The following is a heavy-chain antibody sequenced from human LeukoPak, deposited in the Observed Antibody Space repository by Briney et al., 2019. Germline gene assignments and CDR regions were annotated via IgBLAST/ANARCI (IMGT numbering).Heavy chain of an antibody. CDR3: ARDLSERYAIDY. Sequence: GGSLRLSCAASGFAFSNYAMSWVRQAPGKGLEWVSATGFRSGTQYAGSVKGQFTISSDNAKNSLYLQMNSLRGEETAVYYCARDLSERYAIDYCGQATLVTVSS. J-gene: IGHJ4*02. D-gene: IGHD3-16*01. V-gene: IGHV3-69-1*01. CDR1: GFAFSNYA. CDR2: TGFRSGT.